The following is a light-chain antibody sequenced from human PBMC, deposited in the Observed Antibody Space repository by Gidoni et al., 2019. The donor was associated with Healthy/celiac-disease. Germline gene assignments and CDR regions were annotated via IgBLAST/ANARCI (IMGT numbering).Light chain of an antibody. Sequence: EIVMTQSPLSLPVTPGEPASISCRSSQSLLHSNGYNYLDWYLQKPGQSPQLLIYLGSNRASGVPDRFSGSGSGTDFTLKISRVEAEDVGVYYCMQALQTHTFGQGTKLEIK. CDR3: MQALQTHT. J-gene: IGKJ2*01. CDR1: QSLLHSNGYNY. V-gene: IGKV2-28*01. CDR2: LGS.